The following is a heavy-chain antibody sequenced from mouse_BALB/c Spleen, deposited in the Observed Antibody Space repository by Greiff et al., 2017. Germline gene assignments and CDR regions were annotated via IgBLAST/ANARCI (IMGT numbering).Heavy chain of an antibody. D-gene: IGHD2-14*01. V-gene: IGHV7-3*02. Sequence: EVKLVESGGGLVQPGGSLSLSCATSGFTFTDYYMSWVRQPPGKALEWLGFIRNKANGYTTEYSASVKGRFTISRDNSQSILYLQMNTLRAEDSATYYCARDAGRYDYWGQGTTLTVSS. J-gene: IGHJ2*01. CDR1: GFTFTDYY. CDR3: ARDAGRYDY. CDR2: IRNKANGYTT.